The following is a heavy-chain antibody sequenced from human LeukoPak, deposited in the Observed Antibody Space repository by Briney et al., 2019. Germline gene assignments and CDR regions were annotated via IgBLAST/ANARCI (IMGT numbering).Heavy chain of an antibody. CDR2: INTNTGNP. D-gene: IGHD2-21*01. CDR3: ATAKLAYCGGDCPLDFDY. CDR1: GYTFTSYA. J-gene: IGHJ4*02. V-gene: IGHV7-4-1*02. Sequence: ASVKDSCKASGYTFTSYAMNWVRQAPGQGLEWMGWINTNTGNPTYAQGFTGRFVFSLDTSVSTAYLQISSLKAEDTAVYYCATAKLAYCGGDCPLDFDYWGQGTLVTVSS.